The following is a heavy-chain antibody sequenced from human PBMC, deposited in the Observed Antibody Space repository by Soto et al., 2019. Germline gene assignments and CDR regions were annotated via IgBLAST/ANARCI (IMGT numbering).Heavy chain of an antibody. D-gene: IGHD3-3*01. CDR3: ATLSNYFWSGPHNLFAP. V-gene: IGHV1-24*01. CDR2: FDPEDDET. J-gene: IGHJ5*02. Sequence: GASVKVCCKVSGYTLTELSMHWVRQAPGKGLEWVGGFDPEDDETIYAQKFQGRVTMTEDTSTDTAYMELSSLRSEDTAVYYCATLSNYFWSGPHNLFAPRGQRTLVTVSS. CDR1: GYTLTELS.